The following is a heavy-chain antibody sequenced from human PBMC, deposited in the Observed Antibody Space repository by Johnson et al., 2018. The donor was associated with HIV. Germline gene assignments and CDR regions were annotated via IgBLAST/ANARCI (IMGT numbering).Heavy chain of an antibody. CDR3: ARVDRSWAFDI. D-gene: IGHD3-16*02. CDR1: GFTVSSNY. CDR2: IDTAGST. J-gene: IGHJ3*02. V-gene: IGHV3-66*01. Sequence: VQLVESGGGVVQPGRSLRLSCAASGFTVSSNYMSWVRQAPGKGLEWVSVIDTAGSTYDADSVKGRFTISRDSAKNSLYLQMNSLRAEDTAVYYCARVDRSWAFDIWGQGTMVTVSS.